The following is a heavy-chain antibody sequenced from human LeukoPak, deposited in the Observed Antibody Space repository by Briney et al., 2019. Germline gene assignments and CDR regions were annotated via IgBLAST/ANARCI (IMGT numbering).Heavy chain of an antibody. J-gene: IGHJ4*02. CDR1: GFDLSAYA. CDR2: FKKRGYDT. Sequence: PGGSLRLSCVVSGFDLSAYAMSWVRQAPGKGLEWVSGFKKRGYDTDYADSVKGRFTISRDNSQNTVHLQMTSLRSEDTAMYFCAKVYQSGWSYFDYWGQGALVTVSS. CDR3: AKVYQSGWSYFDY. D-gene: IGHD6-19*01. V-gene: IGHV3-23*01.